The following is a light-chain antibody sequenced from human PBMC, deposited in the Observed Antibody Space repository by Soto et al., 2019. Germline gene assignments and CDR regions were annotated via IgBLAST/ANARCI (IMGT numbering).Light chain of an antibody. CDR2: DAS. CDR3: QQYNRPSGT. Sequence: DIQMTQSPSTLSASVGDRVTITCRASQSISSWLAWYQQKPGKAPKLLIYDASSLESGVPSRFSGSGSGTEFTLTISSLQPDDFATYYCQQYNRPSGTFGQGTKVDIK. CDR1: QSISSW. J-gene: IGKJ1*01. V-gene: IGKV1-5*01.